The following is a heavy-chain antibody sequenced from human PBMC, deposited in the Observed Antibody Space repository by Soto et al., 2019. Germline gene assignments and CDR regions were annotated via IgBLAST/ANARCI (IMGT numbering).Heavy chain of an antibody. CDR3: ARVDTLYADIDY. CDR1: GFSVSGMY. V-gene: IGHV3-66*01. J-gene: IGHJ4*02. CDR2: LYTGDTS. D-gene: IGHD3-16*01. Sequence: PVGSLRLSCAVSGFSVSGMYMTWVRQVPGKGLEWISLLYTGDTSYYADSVKGRFTISKDSSKDILFLQMNGLRAEDTAIYYCARVDTLYADIDYWGQGTLVTVSS.